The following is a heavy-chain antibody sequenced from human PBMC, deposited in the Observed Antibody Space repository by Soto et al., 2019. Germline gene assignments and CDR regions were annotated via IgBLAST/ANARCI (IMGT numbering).Heavy chain of an antibody. J-gene: IGHJ6*02. Sequence: SLGLSCAASGFTFSSYAMSWVRQAPGKGLEWVSAISGSGGSTYYADSVKGRFTISRDNSKNTLYLQMNSLRAEDTAVYYCAKIVVVPAAPAMDVWGQGTTVTVSS. D-gene: IGHD2-2*01. CDR3: AKIVVVPAAPAMDV. CDR2: ISGSGGST. V-gene: IGHV3-23*01. CDR1: GFTFSSYA.